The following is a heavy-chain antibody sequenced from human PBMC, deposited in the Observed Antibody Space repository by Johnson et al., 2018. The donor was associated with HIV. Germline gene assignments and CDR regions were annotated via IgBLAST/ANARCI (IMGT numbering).Heavy chain of an antibody. J-gene: IGHJ3*02. D-gene: IGHD5-24*01. V-gene: IGHV3-66*01. Sequence: EVQLVESGGGLAKPAWSLRLSCAASGFTVSSNYMAWVRQAPGKGLEWVSVMYAGGSAFYADSVKGRFTVSRDNSKNTLYLQMYSLSADDTAVYFCARARATQRALDIWGQGTMVTVSS. CDR2: MYAGGSA. CDR3: ARARATQRALDI. CDR1: GFTVSSNY.